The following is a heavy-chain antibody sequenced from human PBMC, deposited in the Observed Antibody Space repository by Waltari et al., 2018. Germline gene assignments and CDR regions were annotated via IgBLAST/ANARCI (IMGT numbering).Heavy chain of an antibody. Sequence: QVQLVESGGGVVQPGRSLRLSCAASEFTFRSYAMHWVRQAPGKGLDWVVVISYNERNIYYVDTVKGRFTISRDNSEKMLYLQMNSLRVEDTAVYYCARDYCDRTNCHGMDVWGQGTTVTVS. V-gene: IGHV3-30*04. CDR3: ARDYCDRTNCHGMDV. CDR2: ISYNERNI. J-gene: IGHJ6*02. CDR1: EFTFRSYA. D-gene: IGHD3-22*01.